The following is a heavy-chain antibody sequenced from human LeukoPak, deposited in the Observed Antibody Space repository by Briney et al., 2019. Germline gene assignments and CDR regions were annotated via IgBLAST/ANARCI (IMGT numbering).Heavy chain of an antibody. CDR1: GYTFTSYG. J-gene: IGHJ5*02. CDR2: ISAYNGNT. D-gene: IGHD3-22*01. Sequence: GASVKVSCKASGYTFTSYGISWVRQAPGQGLEWMGWISAYNGNTNYAQKLQGRVTMTTDTSTSTAYMELRSLRSDDTAVYYCARELYDSSGYCGFDPWGQGTLVTASS. V-gene: IGHV1-18*01. CDR3: ARELYDSSGYCGFDP.